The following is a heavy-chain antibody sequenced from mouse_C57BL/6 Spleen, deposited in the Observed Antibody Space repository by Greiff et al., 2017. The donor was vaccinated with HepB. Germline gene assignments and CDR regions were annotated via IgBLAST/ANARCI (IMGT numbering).Heavy chain of an antibody. J-gene: IGHJ3*01. CDR2: IYPSDSET. Sequence: QVQLQQPGAELVRPGSSVKLSCKASGYTFTSYWMDWVKQRPGQGLEWIGNIYPSDSETHYNQKFKDKATLTVDKSSSTAYMQLSSLTSEDSAVYYCARGDTTVVAPFAYWGQRTLVTVSA. D-gene: IGHD1-1*01. CDR1: GYTFTSYW. CDR3: ARGDTTVVAPFAY. V-gene: IGHV1-61*01.